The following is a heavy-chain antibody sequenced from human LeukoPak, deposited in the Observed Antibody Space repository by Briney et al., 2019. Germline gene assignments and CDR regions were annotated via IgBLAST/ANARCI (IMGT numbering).Heavy chain of an antibody. D-gene: IGHD3-9*01. J-gene: IGHJ4*02. V-gene: IGHV3-7*04. CDR1: GFTLSSYW. CDR2: IKQDGSEK. Sequence: GGSLRLSCAASGFTLSSYWMSWVCQAPGEGLEWVANIKQDGSEKYYVDSVKGRFTISRDNAKNSLYLQMNSLRAEDTAVYYCARVPTYYDILTGYYTPYYFDYWGQGTLVTVSS. CDR3: ARVPTYYDILTGYYTPYYFDY.